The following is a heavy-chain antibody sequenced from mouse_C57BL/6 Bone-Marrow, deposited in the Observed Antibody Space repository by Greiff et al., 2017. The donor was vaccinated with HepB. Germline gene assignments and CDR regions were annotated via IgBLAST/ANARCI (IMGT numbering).Heavy chain of an antibody. CDR2: IDPENGDT. V-gene: IGHV14-4*01. Sequence: EVQLQQSGAELVRPGASVKLSCTASGFNIKDDYMHWVKQRPEQGLEWIGWIDPENGDTEYASKFQGKATITADTSSNTAYLQLSSLTSEDTAVYYCTTYWDYAMDYWGQGTSVTVSS. J-gene: IGHJ4*01. CDR3: TTYWDYAMDY. D-gene: IGHD4-1*01. CDR1: GFNIKDDY.